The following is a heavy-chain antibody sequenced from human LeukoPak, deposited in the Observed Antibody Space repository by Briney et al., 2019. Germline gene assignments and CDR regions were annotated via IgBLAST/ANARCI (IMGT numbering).Heavy chain of an antibody. CDR2: IYYSGST. Sequence: SETLSLTCTVSGGSISSYYWSWIRQPPGKGLEWIGYIYYSGSTNYNPSLKSRVTISVDTSKDQFSLKLSSVTAADTAVYYCARDLSRPGVGARGAFDIWGQGTMVTVSS. CDR3: ARDLSRPGVGARGAFDI. V-gene: IGHV4-59*01. J-gene: IGHJ3*02. D-gene: IGHD1-26*01. CDR1: GGSISSYY.